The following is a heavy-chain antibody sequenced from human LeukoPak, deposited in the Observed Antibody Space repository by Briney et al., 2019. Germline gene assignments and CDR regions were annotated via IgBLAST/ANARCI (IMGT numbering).Heavy chain of an antibody. D-gene: IGHD5/OR15-5a*01. J-gene: IGHJ6*02. CDR2: IYSGGST. CDR3: AREIRRSVGYYYGMDV. V-gene: IGHV3-53*01. CDR1: GLTVSNHW. Sequence: GGSLRLSCVASGLTVSNHWMSWVRQAPGKGLEWVSVIYSGGSTYYADSVKGRFTISRDNSKNTLYLQMNSLRAEDTAVYYCAREIRRSVGYYYGMDVWGQGTTVTVSS.